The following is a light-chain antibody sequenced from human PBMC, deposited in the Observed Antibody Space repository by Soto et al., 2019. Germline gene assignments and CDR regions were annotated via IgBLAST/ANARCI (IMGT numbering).Light chain of an antibody. Sequence: QSVLTRPASVSGSPGQSITISCTGTSSDVGGYNYVSWYQQHPGKAAILMIYEVSNRPSGVSDRFSGSTSGNTASLNISGQQAEDEYDYSCISYTSSSPWVFGGGTKLTVL. CDR1: SSDVGGYNY. V-gene: IGLV2-14*01. J-gene: IGLJ3*02. CDR3: ISYTSSSPWV. CDR2: EVS.